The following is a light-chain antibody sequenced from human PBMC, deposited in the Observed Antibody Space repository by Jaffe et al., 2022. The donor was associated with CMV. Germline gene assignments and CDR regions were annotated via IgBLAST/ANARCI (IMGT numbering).Light chain of an antibody. Sequence: QSVLTQPPSVSGAPGQRVTISCTGSSSNIGANFDVHWYQHLPGTAPKVLIYDYNIRPSGVPDRFSGSKSGTSASLAITGLQAEDEADYYCQSYDSSLSGHVFGTGTKVIVL. V-gene: IGLV1-40*01. CDR2: DYN. J-gene: IGLJ1*01. CDR1: SSNIGANFD. CDR3: QSYDSSLSGHV.